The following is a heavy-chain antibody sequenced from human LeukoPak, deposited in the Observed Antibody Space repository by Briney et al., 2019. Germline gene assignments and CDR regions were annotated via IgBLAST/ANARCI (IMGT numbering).Heavy chain of an antibody. J-gene: IGHJ5*02. CDR3: AREIGPLNFDWLFPENWFDP. CDR2: FDPEDGET. D-gene: IGHD3-9*01. Sequence: GASVKVSCKVSGYTLTELSMHWVRQAPGKGLEWMGGFDPEDGETIYAQKFQGRVTMTEDTSTDTAYMELSSLRSEDTAVYYCAREIGPLNFDWLFPENWFDPWGQGTLVTVSS. V-gene: IGHV1-24*01. CDR1: GYTLTELS.